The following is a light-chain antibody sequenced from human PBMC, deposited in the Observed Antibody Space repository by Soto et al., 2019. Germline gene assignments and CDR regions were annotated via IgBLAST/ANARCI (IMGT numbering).Light chain of an antibody. V-gene: IGKV1-33*01. CDR3: QRYDNLPHLS. J-gene: IGKJ4*01. CDR1: QDISNY. Sequence: DIQMTQSPSSLSASVGDRVTITCQASQDISNYLNWYQQKPGKAPKLLIYDASNLETGVPSRFSGSGSGTYFTFTISSLQPEDIATYYCQRYDNLPHLSFGGGTKVEIK. CDR2: DAS.